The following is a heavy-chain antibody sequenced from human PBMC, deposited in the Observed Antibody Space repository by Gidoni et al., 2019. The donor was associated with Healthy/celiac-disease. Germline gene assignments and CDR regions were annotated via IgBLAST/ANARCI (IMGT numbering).Heavy chain of an antibody. CDR1: GFTFSSYA. Sequence: VQLVASGGGVVQPGGSLRLSCAASGFTFSSYAMHWVRQAPGKGMEWVAVISYDGSNKYYADSVKGRFTISRDNSKNTLYLQMNSLRAEDTAVYYCARDRGVYSGSYRFDYWGQGTLVTVSS. V-gene: IGHV3-30-3*01. CDR2: ISYDGSNK. D-gene: IGHD1-26*01. J-gene: IGHJ4*02. CDR3: ARDRGVYSGSYRFDY.